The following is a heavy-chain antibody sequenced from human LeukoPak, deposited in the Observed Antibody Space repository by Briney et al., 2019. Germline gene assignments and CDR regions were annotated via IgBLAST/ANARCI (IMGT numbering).Heavy chain of an antibody. CDR1: GGSISSYY. J-gene: IGHJ2*01. CDR3: ATRDSGYDAWYFDL. CDR2: IYYSGST. D-gene: IGHD5-12*01. Sequence: SSETLSLTCTVSGGSISSYYWSWIRQPPGKGLEWIGYIYYSGSTNYNPSLKSRVNISVDTSKNQFYLNLSSITAADTAVYYCATRDSGYDAWYFDLWGRGTLVTVSS. V-gene: IGHV4-59*01.